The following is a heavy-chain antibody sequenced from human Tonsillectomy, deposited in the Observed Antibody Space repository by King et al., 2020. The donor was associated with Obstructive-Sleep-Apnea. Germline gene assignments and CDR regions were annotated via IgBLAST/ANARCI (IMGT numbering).Heavy chain of an antibody. D-gene: IGHD2-2*01. CDR1: GFTFSSYA. J-gene: IGHJ5*02. CDR2: ISGSGGST. CDR3: AKGTIVVVPAAMEEDWFDP. Sequence: VQLVESGGGLVQPGGSLRLSCAASGFTFSSYAMSWVRQSPGKGLEWVSAISGSGGSTYYADSVKGRFTISRDNSKNTLYLQMNSLRAEDTAVYYCAKGTIVVVPAAMEEDWFDPWGQGTLVTVSS. V-gene: IGHV3-23*04.